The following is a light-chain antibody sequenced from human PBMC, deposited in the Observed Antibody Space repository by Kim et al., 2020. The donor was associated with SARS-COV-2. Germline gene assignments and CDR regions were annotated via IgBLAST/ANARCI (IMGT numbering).Light chain of an antibody. CDR1: SSDVGGYNY. J-gene: IGLJ2*01. V-gene: IGLV2-14*03. CDR3: SSYTSSSTRV. CDR2: DVS. Sequence: GQSLTISCTGTSSDVGGYNYVSWYQKHPGKAPKLMIYDVSNRPSGVSNRFSGSKSGNTASLTISGLQAEDEADYYCSSYTSSSTRVFGGGTQLTVL.